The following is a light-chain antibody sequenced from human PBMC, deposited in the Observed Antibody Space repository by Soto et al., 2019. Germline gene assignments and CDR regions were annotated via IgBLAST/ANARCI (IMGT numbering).Light chain of an antibody. V-gene: IGKV2-28*01. J-gene: IGKJ1*01. CDR3: MQALQTPWT. CDR1: QSLLHNNGYNY. CDR2: LGY. Sequence: DIVMTQSPLSLPVTPGEPASISCRSSQSLLHNNGYNYLDWYLQKPGQSPQPLIYLGYNRASGVPDRFSGSGSGTDFTLKISRVEAEDVGVYYCMQALQTPWTFGQGTKVEIK.